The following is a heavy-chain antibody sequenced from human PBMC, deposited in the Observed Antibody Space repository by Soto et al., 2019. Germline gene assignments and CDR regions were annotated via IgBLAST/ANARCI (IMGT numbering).Heavy chain of an antibody. J-gene: IGHJ3*02. CDR1: GFTFDDYT. V-gene: IGHV3-43*01. D-gene: IGHD2-15*01. CDR3: FAGVVDAFEI. CDR2: ISWDGGST. Sequence: GGSLRLSCAASGFTFDDYTMHWVRQAPGKGLEWVSLISWDGGSTYYADSVKGRFTISRDNSKNSLYLQMNSLRTEDTALYYCFAGVVDAFEIWGQGTMVTGSS.